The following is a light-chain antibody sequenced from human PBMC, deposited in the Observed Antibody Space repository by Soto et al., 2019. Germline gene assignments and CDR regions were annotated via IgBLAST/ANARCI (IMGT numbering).Light chain of an antibody. CDR3: QQYGSSPQYT. Sequence: EIVLTQSPGTLSLSPGERATLSCRASQSVSSSYLAWYQQKPGQAPRLLIYGASSRATGIPDRFSGSGSGPDFSVTIRRLEPEDVGVYYCQQYGSSPQYTFGQGTKLEI. CDR1: QSVSSSY. V-gene: IGKV3-20*01. CDR2: GAS. J-gene: IGKJ2*01.